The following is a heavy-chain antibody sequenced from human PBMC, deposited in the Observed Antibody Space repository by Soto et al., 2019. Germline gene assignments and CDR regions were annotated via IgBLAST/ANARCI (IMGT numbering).Heavy chain of an antibody. Sequence: SETLSLTCAVYGGSFSGYYWSWIRQPPGKGLEWIGEINHRGSANYNPSLRSRVTMSVDISKSQFSLRLTSVTAADTAVYYCARYNAASGTYYFDYWGQGALVTVSS. CDR2: INHRGSA. J-gene: IGHJ4*02. CDR3: ARYNAASGTYYFDY. CDR1: GGSFSGYY. V-gene: IGHV4-34*01. D-gene: IGHD6-13*01.